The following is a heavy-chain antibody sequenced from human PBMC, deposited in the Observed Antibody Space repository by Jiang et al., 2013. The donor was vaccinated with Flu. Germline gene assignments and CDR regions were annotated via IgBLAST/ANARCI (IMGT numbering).Heavy chain of an antibody. D-gene: IGHD6-19*01. CDR2: ISYDGSNK. V-gene: IGHV3-30*04. CDR1: GFTFSSYA. CDR3: ARDLWGINSSGWYY. J-gene: IGHJ4*02. Sequence: GGGVVQPGRSLRLSCAASGFTFSSYAMHWVRQAPGKGLEWVAVISYDGSNKYYADSVKGRFTISRDNSKNTLYLQMNSLRAEDTAVYYCARDLWGINSSGWYYWGQGTLVTVSS.